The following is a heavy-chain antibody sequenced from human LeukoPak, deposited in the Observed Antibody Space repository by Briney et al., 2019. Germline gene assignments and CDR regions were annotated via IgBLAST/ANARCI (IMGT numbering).Heavy chain of an antibody. J-gene: IGHJ3*01. CDR1: GFTFSTYA. CDR2: ITGTGGHT. D-gene: IGHD3-3*01. Sequence: GGSLRLSCAASGFTFSTYAMSWVHQAPGKGLEWVSAITGTGGHTYYAASVKGRFTVSRDNSGNTLYLQMSSLRGEDSAIYYCAKVRDTREWYKDAFDVWGQGTRVTVSS. V-gene: IGHV3-23*01. CDR3: AKVRDTREWYKDAFDV.